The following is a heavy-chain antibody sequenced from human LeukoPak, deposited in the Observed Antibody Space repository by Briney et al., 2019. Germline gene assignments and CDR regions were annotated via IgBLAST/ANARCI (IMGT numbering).Heavy chain of an antibody. V-gene: IGHV3-23*01. CDR2: IRGGGGGT. D-gene: IGHD3-10*01. CDR1: AITFSXXX. Sequence: GGSLRLSCADSAITFSXXXXXXVRQAPGKGLXXXTGIRGGGGGTYYADSVKGRFTISRDNSKNTLYLQMNSLRAEDTAVYYCAKFLYNSGSPRYDYWGQGTLVTVSS. CDR3: AKFLYNSGSPRYDY. J-gene: IGHJ4*02.